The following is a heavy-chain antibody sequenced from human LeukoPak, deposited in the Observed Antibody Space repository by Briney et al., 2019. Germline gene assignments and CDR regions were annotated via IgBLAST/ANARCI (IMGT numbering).Heavy chain of an antibody. CDR2: INPNSGGT. CDR1: GYTFTGYY. V-gene: IGHV1-2*02. CDR3: AREYSGYRRMDV. D-gene: IGHD5-12*01. J-gene: IGHJ6*04. Sequence: ASVKVSCKASGYTFTGYYIHWVRQAPGQGLEWMGWINPNSGGTNYAQKFQGRVTMTRDTSISTAYMELSRLRSDDTAVYYCAREYSGYRRMDVWGKGTTVTVSS.